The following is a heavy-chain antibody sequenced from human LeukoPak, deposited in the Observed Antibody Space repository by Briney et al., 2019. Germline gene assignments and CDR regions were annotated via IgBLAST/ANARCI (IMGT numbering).Heavy chain of an antibody. D-gene: IGHD4-11*01. V-gene: IGHV3-66*03. CDR3: ANIYSTPSGFDY. Sequence: PGESLRLSCTVSGFTVSSNSMSWVRQAPGKGLEWVSFIYSDNTHYSDSVKGRFTTSRDNSKNTLYLQMNSLRAEDTAVYYCANIYSTPSGFDYWGQGTLVTLSS. CDR2: IYSDNT. J-gene: IGHJ4*02. CDR1: GFTVSSNS.